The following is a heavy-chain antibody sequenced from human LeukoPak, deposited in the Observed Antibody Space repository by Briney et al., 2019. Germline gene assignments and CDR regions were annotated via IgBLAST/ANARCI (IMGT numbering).Heavy chain of an antibody. CDR1: GFTYSNCA. CDR3: AKDSPVATR. J-gene: IGHJ4*02. Sequence: PGGSLRLSCAASGFTYSNCAMQWVRQAPGRRLEFVSAIGRDGAGPYYADSVKGRFTLPRDDSKNTLYLQMNSLRAEDTAVYYCAKDSPVATRWGQGTLVTVSS. V-gene: IGHV3-64*02. D-gene: IGHD1-26*01. CDR2: IGRDGAGP.